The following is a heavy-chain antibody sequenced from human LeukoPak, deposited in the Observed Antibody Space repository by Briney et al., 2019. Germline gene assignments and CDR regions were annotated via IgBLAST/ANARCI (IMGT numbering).Heavy chain of an antibody. J-gene: IGHJ4*02. V-gene: IGHV7-4-1*02. Sequence: ASVKVSCKASGYTLTSDGMNWVRQAPGQGLEWMGWINTNTGNPTYGQGFTGRFVFSLDTSVNTAYLQINSLKAEDTAVYYCARALPGCGSTNCYGLDYWGQGTLVTVSS. CDR2: INTNTGNP. D-gene: IGHD2-2*01. CDR1: GYTLTSDG. CDR3: ARALPGCGSTNCYGLDY.